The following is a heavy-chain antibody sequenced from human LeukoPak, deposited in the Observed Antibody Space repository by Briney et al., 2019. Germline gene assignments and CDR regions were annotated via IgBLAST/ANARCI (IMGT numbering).Heavy chain of an antibody. J-gene: IGHJ4*02. D-gene: IGHD3-22*01. V-gene: IGHV3-23*01. CDR2: ISSSGDYT. CDR1: GFTFSNAA. Sequence: GGSLRLSCAASGFTFSNAAMTWVRQAPGKGLEWVSTISSSGDYTYYTDPVKGRFTISRDNSKDTLYLQMNSLISEDTAVYYCAKDRPNYHESNGHYYRRNGDYWVQGTLVTVSS. CDR3: AKDRPNYHESNGHYYRRNGDY.